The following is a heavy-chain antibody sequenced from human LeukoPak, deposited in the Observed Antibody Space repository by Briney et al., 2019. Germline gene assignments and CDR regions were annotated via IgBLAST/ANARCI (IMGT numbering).Heavy chain of an antibody. CDR3: AREFSPLSVATEAYYYYYMDV. CDR2: MNPNSGNT. J-gene: IGHJ6*03. D-gene: IGHD5-12*01. V-gene: IGHV1-8*01. CDR1: GYTFSSYD. Sequence: ASVKVSCKASGYTFSSYDINWVRQATGQGLEWMGWMNPNSGNTGYAQKFQGRVTMTRNTSISTAYMELSSLRSEDTAVYYCAREFSPLSVATEAYYYYYMDVWGKGTTVTVSS.